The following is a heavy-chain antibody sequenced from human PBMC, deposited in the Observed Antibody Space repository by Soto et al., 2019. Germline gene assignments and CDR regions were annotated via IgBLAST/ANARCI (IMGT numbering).Heavy chain of an antibody. CDR2: LSESGGTT. D-gene: IGHD6-19*01. CDR1: GFTFSKYD. J-gene: IGHJ4*02. CDR3: AKDEGQAVTGPIDC. Sequence: EGQVLESGGGLVQPGGSLRLSCAASGFTFSKYDMRWVRQAPGKGMEWVSGLSESGGTTYFADSVKGRLTISRDNSKNKLYLQMGSLRAEDTSVYYCAKDEGQAVTGPIDCWGQGTLVTVSS. V-gene: IGHV3-23*01.